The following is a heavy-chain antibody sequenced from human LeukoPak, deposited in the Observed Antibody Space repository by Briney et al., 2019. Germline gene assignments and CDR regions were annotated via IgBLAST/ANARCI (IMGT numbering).Heavy chain of an antibody. CDR3: AKAQRTIRQYFYDGMDV. Sequence: GGSLRLSCAASRFTSSSYAMSWVRQAPGKGLEWVSAISGSGGSTYYADSVKGRFNISRDNSKNTLYLQMNSLRAEDTAVYFCAKAQRTIRQYFYDGMDVWGQGDTVTVSS. V-gene: IGHV3-23*01. J-gene: IGHJ6*02. D-gene: IGHD3-9*01. CDR2: ISGSGGST. CDR1: RFTSSSYA.